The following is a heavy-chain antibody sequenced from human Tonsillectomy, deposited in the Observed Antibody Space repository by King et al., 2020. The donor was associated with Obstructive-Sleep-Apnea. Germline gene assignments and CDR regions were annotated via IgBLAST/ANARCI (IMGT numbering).Heavy chain of an antibody. D-gene: IGHD6-13*01. CDR2: ISGYSGSI. J-gene: IGHJ4*02. V-gene: IGHV3-9*01. Sequence: DVQLVESGGGLVQPGRSLRLSCASSGFTFDDYAMHWVRQAPWSCLEWVSGISGYSGSIGYADSVKGRVTISRDNAKNSLYLQMNSLRAEDTALYYCARIAAAGLFDYWGQGTLVTVSS. CDR1: GFTFDDYA. CDR3: ARIAAAGLFDY.